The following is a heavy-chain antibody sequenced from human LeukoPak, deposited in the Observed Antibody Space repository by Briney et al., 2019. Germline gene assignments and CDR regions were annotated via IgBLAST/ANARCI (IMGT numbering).Heavy chain of an antibody. V-gene: IGHV3-48*02. D-gene: IGHD3-10*01. CDR3: ARDAHIVRGVNPLDY. Sequence: GGSLRLSCAASGFTFSSYSMNWVRQAPGKGLEWISYVSYSSSTIYYADSVKGRFTISRDNAKNSLYLQMNSLRDEDTAVYYCARDAHIVRGVNPLDYWGQGTLVTVSA. J-gene: IGHJ4*02. CDR2: VSYSSSTI. CDR1: GFTFSSYS.